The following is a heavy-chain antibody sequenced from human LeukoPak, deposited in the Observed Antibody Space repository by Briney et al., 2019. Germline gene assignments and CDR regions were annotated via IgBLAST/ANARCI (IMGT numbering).Heavy chain of an antibody. CDR3: ARDAHCSGGSCPWYYYYYMDV. V-gene: IGHV4-34*01. CDR1: GGSISSYY. D-gene: IGHD2-15*01. Sequence: SETLSLTCTVSGGSISSYYWSWIRQPPGKGLEWIGEINHSGSTNYNPSLKSRVTISVDTSKNQFSLKLSSVTAADTAVYYCARDAHCSGGSCPWYYYYYMDVWGKGTTVTVSS. J-gene: IGHJ6*03. CDR2: INHSGST.